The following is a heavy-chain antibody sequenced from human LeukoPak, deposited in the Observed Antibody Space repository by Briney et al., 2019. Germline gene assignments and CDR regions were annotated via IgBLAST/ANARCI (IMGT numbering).Heavy chain of an antibody. V-gene: IGHV1-2*02. CDR3: ARDRSTISRYGMDV. Sequence: ASVKVSCKASGYTFTGYCMHWVRQAPGQGLEWMGWINPNSGGTNYAQKFQGRVTMTRDTSISTAYMELSRLRSEDTAVYYCARDRSTISRYGMDVWGQGTTVTVSS. J-gene: IGHJ6*02. D-gene: IGHD5/OR15-5a*01. CDR2: INPNSGGT. CDR1: GYTFTGYC.